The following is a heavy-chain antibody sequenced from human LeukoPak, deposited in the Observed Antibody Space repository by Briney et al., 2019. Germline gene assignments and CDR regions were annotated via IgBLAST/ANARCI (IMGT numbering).Heavy chain of an antibody. CDR1: GGTFNNYA. V-gene: IGHV1-69*01. J-gene: IGHJ5*02. Sequence: SVKVSCKASGGTFNNYAISWVRQAPGQGLEWMGGIIPMFGTANYAQKYQGRVTITADESTSTAHIEMSSLRSEDTAMYYCALGSRGVMTDWFDPWGQGTLVTVSS. D-gene: IGHD3-10*01. CDR3: ALGSRGVMTDWFDP. CDR2: IIPMFGTA.